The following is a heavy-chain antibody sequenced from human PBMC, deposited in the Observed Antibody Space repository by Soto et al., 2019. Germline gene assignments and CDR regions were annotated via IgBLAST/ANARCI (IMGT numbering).Heavy chain of an antibody. J-gene: IGHJ4*02. CDR3: ARGVAGSGFDL. Sequence: AQTLSLTCAISGDSVSSNTAAWNWIRSSPSRGLEWLGRTYYRSNWRHDYAVSVKSRITVNPDTSKNHFSLQLNSVTPDDTAVYYCARGVAGSGFDLWGQGTLVTVSS. D-gene: IGHD6-19*01. CDR1: GDSVSSNTAA. CDR2: TYYRSNWRH. V-gene: IGHV6-1*01.